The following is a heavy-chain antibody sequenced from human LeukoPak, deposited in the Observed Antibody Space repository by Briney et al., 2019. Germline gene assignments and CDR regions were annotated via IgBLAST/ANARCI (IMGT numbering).Heavy chain of an antibody. D-gene: IGHD4-17*01. J-gene: IGHJ4*02. CDR3: ARNDVTTVTTASDY. V-gene: IGHV4-31*03. Sequence: SQTLSLTCTVSGGSISSGGYYWSWIRQHPGKGLEWIGEINHSGSTNYNPSLKSRVTISVDTSKNQFSLKLSSVTAADTAVYYCARNDVTTVTTASDYWGQGTLVTVSS. CDR1: GGSISSGGYY. CDR2: INHSGST.